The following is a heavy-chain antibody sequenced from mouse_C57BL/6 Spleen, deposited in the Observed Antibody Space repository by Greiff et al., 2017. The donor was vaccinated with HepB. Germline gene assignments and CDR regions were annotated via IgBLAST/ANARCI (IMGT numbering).Heavy chain of an antibody. J-gene: IGHJ3*01. CDR3: ARPYYGSSLSWFAY. V-gene: IGHV8-8*01. CDR2: IWWDDDK. Sequence: QVTLKESGPGILQPSQTLSLTCSFSGFSLSTFGMGVGWIRQPSGKGLEWLAHIWWDDDKYYNPALKSRLTISKDTSKNQVFLKIANVDTADTATYYCARPYYGSSLSWFAYWGQGTLVTVSA. CDR1: GFSLSTFGMG. D-gene: IGHD1-1*01.